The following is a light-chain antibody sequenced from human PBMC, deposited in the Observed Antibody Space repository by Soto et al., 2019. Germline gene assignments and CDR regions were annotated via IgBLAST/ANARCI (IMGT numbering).Light chain of an antibody. CDR3: QQYYGTPHT. CDR1: QSVLYSSNNKNY. V-gene: IGKV4-1*01. J-gene: IGKJ2*01. CDR2: WAS. Sequence: DIVMTQSPDSLAVSLGERATINCKSSQSVLYSSNNKNYLAWYQQKPGQPPKLLIYWASTRDSGVPDRFSGSGFGTDFTLTISSLQAEDVAVYYCQQYYGTPHTFGQGTKLEIK.